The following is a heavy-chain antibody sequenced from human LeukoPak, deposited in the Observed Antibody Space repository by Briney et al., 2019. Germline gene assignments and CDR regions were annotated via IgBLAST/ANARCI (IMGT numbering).Heavy chain of an antibody. Sequence: SETLSRTCTVSGGSVSSGSYYWSWIRQPPGKGLEWIGYIYYSGSTNYNPSLKSRVTISVDTSKNQFSLKLSSVTAADTAVYYCARDLIVGASWFDPWGQGTLVTVSS. V-gene: IGHV4-61*01. CDR1: GGSVSSGSYY. CDR3: ARDLIVGASWFDP. D-gene: IGHD1-26*01. CDR2: IYYSGST. J-gene: IGHJ5*02.